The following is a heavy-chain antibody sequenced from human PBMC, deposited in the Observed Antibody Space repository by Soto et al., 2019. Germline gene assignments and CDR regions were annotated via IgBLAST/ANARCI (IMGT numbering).Heavy chain of an antibody. V-gene: IGHV1-2*02. CDR1: GYTFIDDY. D-gene: IGHD3-3*01. Sequence: AAVKVPSKASGYTFIDDYMHWVRQAPGQGLEWMGWINPNSGGTNYAQKFQGRVTMTRDTSISTAYMELSRLRSDDTAVYYCASQEWLSHWGQGTLVTVSS. J-gene: IGHJ4*02. CDR3: ASQEWLSH. CDR2: INPNSGGT.